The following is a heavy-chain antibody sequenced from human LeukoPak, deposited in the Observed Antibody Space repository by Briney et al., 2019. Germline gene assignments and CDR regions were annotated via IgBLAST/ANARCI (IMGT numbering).Heavy chain of an antibody. J-gene: IGHJ3*02. CDR2: ISSSSSYI. V-gene: IGHV3-21*04. CDR1: GFTFSSYS. Sequence: GGSLRLSCAASGFTFSSYSMNWVRQAPGKGLEWVSSISSSSSYIYYADSVKGRFTISRDNAKNSLYLQMNSLRAEDTALYHCAGLYSSSGDAFDIWGQGTMVTVSS. D-gene: IGHD6-13*01. CDR3: AGLYSSSGDAFDI.